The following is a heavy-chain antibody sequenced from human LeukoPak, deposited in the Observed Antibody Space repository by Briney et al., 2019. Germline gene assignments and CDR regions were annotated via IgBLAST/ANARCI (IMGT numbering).Heavy chain of an antibody. Sequence: PGGSLRLSCEVSGFTFSSYSMNWVRQAPGKGLEWIAYISRSSSAIYYADSVKGRFTIPRDNAKTSLYLQMNSLRAEDTAVYYCARAVGNYYGSGRYWYFDLWGRGTLVTVSS. CDR1: GFTFSSYS. CDR2: ISRSSSAI. V-gene: IGHV3-48*01. CDR3: ARAVGNYYGSGRYWYFDL. D-gene: IGHD3-10*01. J-gene: IGHJ2*01.